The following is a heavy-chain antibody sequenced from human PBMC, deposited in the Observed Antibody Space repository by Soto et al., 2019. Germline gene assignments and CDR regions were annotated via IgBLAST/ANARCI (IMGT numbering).Heavy chain of an antibody. CDR1: RYSFTDYW. V-gene: IGHV5-51*01. CDR3: AGGGVRGVITRTRDYYGMDV. CDR2: IYPGDSDT. D-gene: IGHD3-10*01. Sequence: GESLKISCKAFRYSFTDYWIGWVRQMPGKGLEWMGFIYPGDSDTRYSPSFQGQVTISADKSISTAYLQWSSLKASDSAIYYCAGGGVRGVITRTRDYYGMDVWGQGTTVTVSS. J-gene: IGHJ6*02.